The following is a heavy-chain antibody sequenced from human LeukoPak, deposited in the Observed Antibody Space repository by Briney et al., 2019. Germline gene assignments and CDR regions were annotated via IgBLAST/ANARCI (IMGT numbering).Heavy chain of an antibody. J-gene: IGHJ4*02. V-gene: IGHV1-18*01. CDR3: ARSDGGPYCSGGSCYLDY. CDR2: ISDYNGNT. Sequence: ASVKVSCKASGYTFTSYGISWVRQAPGQGLEWMGWISDYNGNTNYAQKLQGRVTMTTDTSTSTAYMELRSLRSDDTAVYYCARSDGGPYCSGGSCYLDYWGQGTLVTVSS. D-gene: IGHD2-15*01. CDR1: GYTFTSYG.